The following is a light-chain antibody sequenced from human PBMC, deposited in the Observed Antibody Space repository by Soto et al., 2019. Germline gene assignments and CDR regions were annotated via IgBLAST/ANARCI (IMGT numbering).Light chain of an antibody. CDR2: GAS. J-gene: IGKJ3*01. Sequence: EIVMTQSPATLSVSPGERATLSCRASQSVSSNLAWYQQKPGQAPRLLIYGASTRATGIPVRFSGSGSGTEFTLTISSLQSEDFAVYYCQQYNNWPPIFTFGPGTKVDIK. CDR1: QSVSSN. V-gene: IGKV3-15*01. CDR3: QQYNNWPPIFT.